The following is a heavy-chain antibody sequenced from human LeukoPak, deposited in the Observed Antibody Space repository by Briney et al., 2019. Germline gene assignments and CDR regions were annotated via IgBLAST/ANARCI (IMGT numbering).Heavy chain of an antibody. CDR3: AREYSYGPPNYGMDV. CDR1: GFTFSSYG. D-gene: IGHD5-18*01. CDR2: ISYDGSNE. Sequence: GRSLRLSCAASGFTFSSYGMHWVRQAPGKGLEWVAVISYDGSNEYYADSVKGRFTISRDDAKNSLYLQMNSLRAEDTAVYYCAREYSYGPPNYGMDVWGQGTTVTVSS. J-gene: IGHJ6*02. V-gene: IGHV3-30*03.